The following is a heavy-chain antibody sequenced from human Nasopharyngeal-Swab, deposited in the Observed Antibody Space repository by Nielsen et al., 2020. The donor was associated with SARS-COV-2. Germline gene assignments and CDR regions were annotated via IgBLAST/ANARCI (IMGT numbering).Heavy chain of an antibody. Sequence: SETLSLTCPVSGRSLSLHYWSWIPQPPGKGLVWSGYIYYSGSTNNNPSLKSRVTISVDTSKNQFSLKLSSVTAADTAVYYCARDQRRDYGDYYYYGMDVWGQGTTVTVSS. CDR2: IYYSGST. V-gene: IGHV4-59*11. CDR3: ARDQRRDYGDYYYYGMDV. CDR1: GRSLSLHY. J-gene: IGHJ6*02. D-gene: IGHD4-17*01.